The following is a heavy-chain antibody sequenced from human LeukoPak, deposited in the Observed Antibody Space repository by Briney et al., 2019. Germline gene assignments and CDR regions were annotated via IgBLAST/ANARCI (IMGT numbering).Heavy chain of an antibody. V-gene: IGHV4-38-2*02. Sequence: PETLSLTCTVSGYSISSGYYWGWIRQPPGKGLEWIGSIYHSGSTYYNPSLKSRVTISVDTSKNQFSLKLSSVTAADTAVYYCARGGQAAEHWFDPWGQGTLVTVSS. CDR2: IYHSGST. CDR3: ARGGQAAEHWFDP. CDR1: GYSISSGYY. J-gene: IGHJ5*02. D-gene: IGHD6-13*01.